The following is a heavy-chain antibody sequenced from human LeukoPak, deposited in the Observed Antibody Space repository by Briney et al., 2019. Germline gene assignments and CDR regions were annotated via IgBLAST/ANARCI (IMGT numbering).Heavy chain of an antibody. V-gene: IGHV4-30-2*01. CDR2: IYHSGST. CDR1: GGSISSGGYS. CDR3: ARGRSGSYLDY. J-gene: IGHJ4*02. Sequence: PSETLSLTCAVSGGSISSGGYSWSWIRQPPGKGLEWIGYIYHSGSTYYNPSLKSRVTISVDRSKNQFSLKLSSVTAADTAVYYCARGRSGSYLDYWGQGTLVTVS. D-gene: IGHD3-10*01.